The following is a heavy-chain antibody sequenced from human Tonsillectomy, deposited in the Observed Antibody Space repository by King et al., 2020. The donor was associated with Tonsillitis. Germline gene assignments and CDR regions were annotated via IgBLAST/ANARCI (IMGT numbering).Heavy chain of an antibody. CDR2: ISSSSSTI. J-gene: IGHJ4*02. V-gene: IGHV3-48*02. Sequence: VQLVESGGGLVQPGGSLRLPCAASGFTFSSYSMNWVRQAPGKGLEGVSYISSSSSTIYYADSVKGRFTISRDNAKNSLYLQMNSLSDEDTAVYYCARAYSYGYVDEGWFDYWGQGTLVTVSS. D-gene: IGHD5-18*01. CDR1: GFTFSSYS. CDR3: ARAYSYGYVDEGWFDY.